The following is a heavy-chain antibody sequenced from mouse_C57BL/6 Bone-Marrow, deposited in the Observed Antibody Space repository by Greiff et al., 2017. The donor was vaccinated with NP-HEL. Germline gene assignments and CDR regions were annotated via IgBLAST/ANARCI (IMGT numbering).Heavy chain of an antibody. CDR2: IDPSDSYT. V-gene: IGHV1-59*01. D-gene: IGHD2-5*01. J-gene: IGHJ4*01. CDR3: ARESYYSNYDAMDY. Sequence: QVQLQQSGAELVRPGTSVKLSCKASGYTFTSYWMHWVKQRPGQGLEWIGVIDPSDSYTNYNQKFKGKATLTVDTSSSTAYMQLSSLTSEDSAVYYCARESYYSNYDAMDYWGQGTSVTVST. CDR1: GYTFTSYW.